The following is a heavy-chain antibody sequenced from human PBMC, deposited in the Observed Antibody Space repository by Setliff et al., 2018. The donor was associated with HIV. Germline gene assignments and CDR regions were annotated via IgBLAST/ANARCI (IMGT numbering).Heavy chain of an antibody. D-gene: IGHD3-22*01. CDR3: ARDPHYFDTSGHYSWFYFDY. V-gene: IGHV4-34*01. Sequence: ETLSLTCAVYNGSFSGYYWTWIRQPPGKGLEWIGEINHSGSTNYSPSLKSRVTISVDASRNQFSLRLSSVTAADTAVYFCARDPHYFDTSGHYSWFYFDYWGQGTLVTVS. CDR1: NGSFSGYY. CDR2: INHSGST. J-gene: IGHJ4*02.